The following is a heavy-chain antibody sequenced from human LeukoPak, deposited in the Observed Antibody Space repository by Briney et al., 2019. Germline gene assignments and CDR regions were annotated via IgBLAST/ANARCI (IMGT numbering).Heavy chain of an antibody. V-gene: IGHV1-2*02. CDR2: INPNSGGT. CDR3: AREAGDYDFWCGYYNPEYYFDY. Sequence: ASVKVSCKASGYTFTGYYMHWVRQAPGQGLEWMGWINPNSGGTNYAQKFQGRVTMTRDTSISTAYMELSRLRSDDTAVYYCAREAGDYDFWCGYYNPEYYFDYWGQGTLVTVSS. D-gene: IGHD3-3*01. J-gene: IGHJ4*02. CDR1: GYTFTGYY.